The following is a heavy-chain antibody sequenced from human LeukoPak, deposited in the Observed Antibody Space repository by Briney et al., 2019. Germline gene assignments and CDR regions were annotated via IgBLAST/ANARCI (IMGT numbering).Heavy chain of an antibody. J-gene: IGHJ4*02. CDR1: GGTFISYA. Sequence: ASVKVSCKASGGTFISYAISWVRQAPGQGLEWMGGIIPIFGTANYAQKFQGRVTITADESTSTAYMELSSLRSEDTAVYYCARAHYDFWSGYHKGDYDYWGQGTLVTVSS. V-gene: IGHV1-69*13. CDR2: IIPIFGTA. D-gene: IGHD3-3*01. CDR3: ARAHYDFWSGYHKGDYDY.